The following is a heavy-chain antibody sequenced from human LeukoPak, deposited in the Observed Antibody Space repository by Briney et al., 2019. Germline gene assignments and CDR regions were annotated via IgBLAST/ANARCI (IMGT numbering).Heavy chain of an antibody. CDR3: ARERSGEHAFDI. V-gene: IGHV4-31*03. CDR2: IYYSGST. J-gene: IGHJ3*02. CDR1: GGSISSGGYY. Sequence: SQTLSLTCTVSGGSISSGGYYWSWIRQHPGKGLEWIGYIYYSGSTYYNPSLKSRVTISVDTSKNQFSLKLSSVTAADTAVYYCARERSGEHAFDIWGQGTVVTVSS. D-gene: IGHD1-26*01.